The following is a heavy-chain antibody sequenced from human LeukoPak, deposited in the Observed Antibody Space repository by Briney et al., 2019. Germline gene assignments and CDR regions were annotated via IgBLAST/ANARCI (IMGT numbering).Heavy chain of an antibody. CDR2: INTDGSTI. CDR3: ARAGSFRFDY. CDR1: GFTFSDYW. V-gene: IGHV3-74*01. J-gene: IGHJ4*02. D-gene: IGHD3-10*01. Sequence: PGGSLRLSCAASGFTFSDYWLHWVRQAPGKGLVWVSRINTDGSTINYAGSVKGRFTISRDDAKNTLYLQMNDLRAEDTAGYYCARAGSFRFDYWGQGTLVTVSS.